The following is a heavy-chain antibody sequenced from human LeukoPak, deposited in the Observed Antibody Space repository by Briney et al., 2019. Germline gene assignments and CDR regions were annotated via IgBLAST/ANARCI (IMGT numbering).Heavy chain of an antibody. CDR2: MNPNSGNT. CDR1: GYTFTSYD. D-gene: IGHD3-10*01. CDR3: ARGLRITMVRGVIPYWRGRRHLYYFDY. Sequence: AXVKVSCKASGYTFTSYDINWVRQATGQGLEWMGWMNPNSGNTGYAQKFQGRVTMTRNTSISTAYMELSSLRSEDTAVYYCARGLRITMVRGVIPYWRGRRHLYYFDYWGQGTLVTVSS. V-gene: IGHV1-8*01. J-gene: IGHJ4*02.